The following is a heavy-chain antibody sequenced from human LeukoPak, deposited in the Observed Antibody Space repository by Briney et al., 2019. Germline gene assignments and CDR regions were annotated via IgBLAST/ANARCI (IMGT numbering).Heavy chain of an antibody. V-gene: IGHV3-23*01. D-gene: IGHD5-18*01. CDR1: GFTFSSYA. CDR2: ISGTGGST. Sequence: RSGGSLRLSCTASGFTFSSYAMIWGRQAPGKGLDWVSSISGTGGSTYYADSVKGRFTISRDNYKNTLYLQMNSLRAEDTAVYYCAANTRGYSAFFYWFDPWGQGTLVTVSS. CDR3: AANTRGYSAFFYWFDP. J-gene: IGHJ5*02.